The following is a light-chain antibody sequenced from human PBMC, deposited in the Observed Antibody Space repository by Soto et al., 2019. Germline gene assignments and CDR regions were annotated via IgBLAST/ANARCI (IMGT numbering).Light chain of an antibody. V-gene: IGKV1-5*01. Sequence: DIQMTQSPSTLSASVGDRVSITCRASQRIGSWLAWYQQKPGKGPKLLIYDASTLISGVPSRFSGTGSGTEFTLRNASLQPDDFATYYCLHYYTYPLTFGQGTKVDIK. CDR3: LHYYTYPLT. J-gene: IGKJ1*01. CDR2: DAS. CDR1: QRIGSW.